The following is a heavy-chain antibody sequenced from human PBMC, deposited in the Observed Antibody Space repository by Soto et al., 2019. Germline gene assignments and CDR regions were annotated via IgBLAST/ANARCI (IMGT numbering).Heavy chain of an antibody. V-gene: IGHV1-2*04. CDR3: ASSIFSSTSCYVQPGGAYGMDV. D-gene: IGHD2-2*01. CDR1: GYTFTGYY. Sequence: ASVKVSCKASGYTFTGYYMHWVRQAPGQGLEWMGWINPNSGGTNYAQKFQGWVTMTRDTSISTAYMELSRLRSDDTAVYYCASSIFSSTSCYVQPGGAYGMDVWGQGTTVTVS. J-gene: IGHJ6*02. CDR2: INPNSGGT.